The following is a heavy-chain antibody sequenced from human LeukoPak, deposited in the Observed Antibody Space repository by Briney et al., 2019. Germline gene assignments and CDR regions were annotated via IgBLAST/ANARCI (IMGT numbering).Heavy chain of an antibody. CDR2: IGAASCGT. D-gene: IGHD5-12*01. CDR3: AKGGTSHDF. J-gene: IGHJ4*02. V-gene: IGHV3-23*01. CDR1: GFTFSSYA. Sequence: GGSLRLSCAASGFTFSSYAMSWVRQAPGKGLEWVSTIGAASCGTYYADAVKGRFTISRDNSQNTLSLQMNSLRAEDTALYYCAKGGTSHDFWGQGTLVIVSS.